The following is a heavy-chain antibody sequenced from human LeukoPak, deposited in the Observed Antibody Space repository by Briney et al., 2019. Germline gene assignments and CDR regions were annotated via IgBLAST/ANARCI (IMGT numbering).Heavy chain of an antibody. CDR1: GFTFRNHG. V-gene: IGHV3-33*01. J-gene: IGHJ4*01. CDR3: VRDIGARYLDY. Sequence: GGSLRLSCAASGFTFRNHGMHWVRQAPGKGLEWAAVTWYDGSNEYYADSVKGRFTISRDNSKNTLYLQMNSLRAEDSAVYYRVRDIGARYLDYWGQGALVIVSS. CDR2: TWYDGSNE. D-gene: IGHD6-6*01.